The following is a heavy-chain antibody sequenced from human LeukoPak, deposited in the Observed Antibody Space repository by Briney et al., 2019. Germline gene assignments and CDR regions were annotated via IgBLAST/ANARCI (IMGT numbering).Heavy chain of an antibody. D-gene: IGHD3-22*01. CDR2: ISSSSSYI. V-gene: IGHV3-21*04. Sequence: GGSLRLSCAASGFTFSSYGMNWVRQAPGKGLEWVSSISSSSSYIYYADSVKGRFTISRDNAKNSLYLQMNSLRAEDTAVYYCASRHYYDSSGYPDAFDIWGQGTMVTVSS. J-gene: IGHJ3*02. CDR3: ASRHYYDSSGYPDAFDI. CDR1: GFTFSSYG.